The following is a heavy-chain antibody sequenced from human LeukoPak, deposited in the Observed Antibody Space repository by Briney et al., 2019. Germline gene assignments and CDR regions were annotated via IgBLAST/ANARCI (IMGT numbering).Heavy chain of an antibody. V-gene: IGHV3-20*04. Sequence: TGGSLRLSCAASGFTFDDYGMSWVRQAPGKGLEWVSGINWNGGSTGYADSVKGRFTISRDNAKNSLFLQTNSLRVEDTALYYCARGGSGSYGDYFAYWGQGILVTVSS. CDR1: GFTFDDYG. J-gene: IGHJ4*02. D-gene: IGHD3-10*01. CDR2: INWNGGST. CDR3: ARGGSGSYGDYFAY.